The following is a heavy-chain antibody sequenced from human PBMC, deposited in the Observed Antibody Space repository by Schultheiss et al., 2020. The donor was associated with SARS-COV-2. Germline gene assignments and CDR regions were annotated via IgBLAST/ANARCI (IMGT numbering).Heavy chain of an antibody. CDR2: IRSRIYGETT. V-gene: IGHV3-49*04. Sequence: GGSLRLSCAASGFTFSSYGMHWVRQAPGKGLEWVGCIRSRIYGETTEYAASLKDRFTISRDDSEGVAYLQMNLLKTEDTAMYYCTREAFHDYWGQGTLVTVSS. CDR3: TREAFHDY. J-gene: IGHJ4*02. CDR1: GFTFSSYG.